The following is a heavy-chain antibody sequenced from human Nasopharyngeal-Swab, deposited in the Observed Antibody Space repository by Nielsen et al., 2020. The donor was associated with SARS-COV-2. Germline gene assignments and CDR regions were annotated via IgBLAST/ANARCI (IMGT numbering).Heavy chain of an antibody. CDR3: ARESSITMIAVGSHRAEHAFDI. CDR2: IIPIFGTP. Sequence: SVKVSCKASGGSFSSYATIWVRQAPGQGLEWMGGIIPIFGTPNYAQKFQGRVTITADESTSTAYLELSSLRSEDTAVYYCARESSITMIAVGSHRAEHAFDIWGQGTMVTVSS. V-gene: IGHV1-69*13. J-gene: IGHJ3*02. D-gene: IGHD3-22*01. CDR1: GGSFSSYA.